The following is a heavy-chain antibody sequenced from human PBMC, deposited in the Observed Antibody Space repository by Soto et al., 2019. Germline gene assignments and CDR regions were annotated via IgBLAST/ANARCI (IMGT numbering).Heavy chain of an antibody. J-gene: IGHJ4*02. CDR2: IIPIFGTA. D-gene: IGHD2-2*01. Sequence: QVQLVQSGAEVKKPGSSVKVSCKASGGTFSSYAISWVRRAPGQGLEWMGGIIPIFGTANYAQKFQGRVTITADESTSTAYMELSSLRSEDTAVYYCAVYCSSTSCYGTGYSSSWGQGTLVTVSS. CDR3: AVYCSSTSCYGTGYSSS. V-gene: IGHV1-69*01. CDR1: GGTFSSYA.